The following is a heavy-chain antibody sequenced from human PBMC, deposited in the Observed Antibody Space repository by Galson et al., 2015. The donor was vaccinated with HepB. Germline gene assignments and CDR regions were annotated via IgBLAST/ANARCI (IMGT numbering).Heavy chain of an antibody. CDR1: GYTFTGYY. V-gene: IGHV1-2*02. CDR2: INPNSGGT. CDR3: ARDLSFIGYCSGGSCYATYYYYGMDV. D-gene: IGHD2-15*01. J-gene: IGHJ6*02. Sequence: SVKVSCKASGYTFTGYYMHWVRQAPGQGLEWMGWINPNSGGTNYAQKFQGRVTMTRDTSISTAYMELSRLRSDDTAVYYCARDLSFIGYCSGGSCYATYYYYGMDVWGQGTTVTVSS.